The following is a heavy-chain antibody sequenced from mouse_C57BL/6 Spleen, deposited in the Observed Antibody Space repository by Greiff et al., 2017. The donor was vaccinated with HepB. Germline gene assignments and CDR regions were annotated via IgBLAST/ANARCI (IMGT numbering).Heavy chain of an antibody. J-gene: IGHJ4*01. V-gene: IGHV1-52*01. D-gene: IGHD2-4*01. CDR1: GYTFTSYW. CDR3: AREDYEPYAMDY. CDR2: IDPSDSET. Sequence: VQLQQPGAELVRPGSSVKLSCKASGYTFTSYWMHWVKQRPIQGLEWIGNIDPSDSETHYNQKFKDKATLTVDKSSSTAYMQLSSLTSEDSAVYYCAREDYEPYAMDYWGQGTSVTVSS.